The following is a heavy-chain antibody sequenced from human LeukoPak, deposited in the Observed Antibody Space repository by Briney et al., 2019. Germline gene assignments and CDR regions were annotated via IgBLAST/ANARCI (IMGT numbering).Heavy chain of an antibody. CDR3: ARQEYCSGGSCYTWFDP. D-gene: IGHD2-15*01. CDR2: IVVGSGNT. J-gene: IGHJ5*02. CDR1: GFTFTSSA. V-gene: IGHV1-58*01. Sequence: SVTVSCTASGFTFTSSAVQWVRQARGQRLEWIGWIVVGSGNTNYAQKFQERVTITRDKSISTAYLQWSSLKASDTAMYYCARQEYCSGGSCYTWFDPWGQGTLVTVSS.